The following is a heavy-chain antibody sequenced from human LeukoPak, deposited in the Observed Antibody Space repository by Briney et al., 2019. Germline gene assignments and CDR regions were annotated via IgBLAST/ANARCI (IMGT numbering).Heavy chain of an antibody. CDR2: ISSSSSYI. CDR3: ARGGSYCSGGSCYPTPFDY. D-gene: IGHD2-15*01. Sequence: GGSLRLSCAASGFTFSSYSMNWVRQAPGKGLEWVSSISSSSSYIYYADSVKGGFTISRDNAKNSLYLQMNSLRAEDTAVYYCARGGSYCSGGSCYPTPFDYWGQGTLVTVSS. J-gene: IGHJ4*02. V-gene: IGHV3-21*01. CDR1: GFTFSSYS.